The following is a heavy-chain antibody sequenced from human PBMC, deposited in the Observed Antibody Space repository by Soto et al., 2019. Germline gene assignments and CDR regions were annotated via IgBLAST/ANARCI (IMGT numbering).Heavy chain of an antibody. CDR3: ARPYYSSSWFPFDR. J-gene: IGHJ4*02. Sequence: GGSLRLSCTGSGFDFGDYYMSWIRQAPGKGLEWVSYIDSGDGTTYYTDSVKGRFTISRDNAKKTVYLQMSSLRVEDTALYYCARPYYSSSWFPFDRWGQGTLVTVSS. CDR1: GFDFGDYY. CDR2: IDSGDGTT. V-gene: IGHV3-11*01. D-gene: IGHD6-13*01.